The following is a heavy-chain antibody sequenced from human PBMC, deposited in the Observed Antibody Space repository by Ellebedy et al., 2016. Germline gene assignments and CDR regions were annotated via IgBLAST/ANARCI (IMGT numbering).Heavy chain of an antibody. CDR1: GYTFTGYY. V-gene: IGHV1-2*02. CDR2: INPNSGGT. CDR3: ARDPLITMVRGVITGPDP. D-gene: IGHD3-10*01. Sequence: ASVKVSCKASGYTFTGYYMHWVRQAPGQGLEWMGWINPNSGGTNYAQKLQGRVTMTTDTSTSTAYMELRSLRSDDTAVYYCARDPLITMVRGVITGPDPWGQGTLVTVSS. J-gene: IGHJ5*02.